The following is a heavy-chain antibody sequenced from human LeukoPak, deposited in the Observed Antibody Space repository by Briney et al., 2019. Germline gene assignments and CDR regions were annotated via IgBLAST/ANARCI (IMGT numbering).Heavy chain of an antibody. D-gene: IGHD1-26*01. J-gene: IGHJ3*02. CDR1: GGSISSYY. CDR2: IFYSGST. Sequence: SETLSLTCTVSGGSISSYYWSWIRQPPGKGLEWIGYIFYSGSTNYNPSLKSRVTMSVDTSKNQFSLKLSSVTAADTAVYYCARDGGSYLGFDAFDIWGQGTMVTVSS. CDR3: ARDGGSYLGFDAFDI. V-gene: IGHV4-59*12.